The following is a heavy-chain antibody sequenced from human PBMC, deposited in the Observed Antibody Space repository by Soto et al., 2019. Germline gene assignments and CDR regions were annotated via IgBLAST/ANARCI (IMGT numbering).Heavy chain of an antibody. J-gene: IGHJ4*02. CDR2: VYYSGST. CDR1: GGSISSSSYY. Sequence: SETLSLTCTVSGGSISSSSYYWGWIRQPPGKGLEWIGKVYYSGSTYYNPSLKSRVTISFDTSKNQFSLKLSFVTAADTAVYYCARLKRGTPDYWGQGTLVTVSS. D-gene: IGHD1-7*01. V-gene: IGHV4-39*01. CDR3: ARLKRGTPDY.